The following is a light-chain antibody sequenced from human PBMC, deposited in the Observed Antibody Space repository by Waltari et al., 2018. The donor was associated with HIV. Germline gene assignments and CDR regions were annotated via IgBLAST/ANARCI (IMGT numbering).Light chain of an antibody. CDR3: SSYAGRDIRVV. Sequence: ALTQPPSASGSPGQSVTISCTGGASDIGSTNFVPWYQHHPGHAPKPMLSAVHNPPSGVSHRFSGAKSGSVASLTVSGLQADDEADYYCSSYAGRDIRVVFGGGTKLTVL. CDR2: AVH. V-gene: IGLV2-8*01. J-gene: IGLJ2*01. CDR1: ASDIGSTNF.